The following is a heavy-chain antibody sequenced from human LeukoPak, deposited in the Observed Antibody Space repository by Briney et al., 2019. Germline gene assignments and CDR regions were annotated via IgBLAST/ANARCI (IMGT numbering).Heavy chain of an antibody. CDR2: IRSKAYGGTT. Sequence: GGSLRLSCTASGFTFGDYAMSWFRQAPGKGLEWVGFIRSKAYGGTTEYAASVKGRFTISRDDSKSIAYLQMNSLKTEDTAVYYCTRDKESAYYGSGIDLGWYFDLWGRGTLVTVSS. J-gene: IGHJ2*01. CDR3: TRDKESAYYGSGIDLGWYFDL. D-gene: IGHD3-10*01. V-gene: IGHV3-49*03. CDR1: GFTFGDYA.